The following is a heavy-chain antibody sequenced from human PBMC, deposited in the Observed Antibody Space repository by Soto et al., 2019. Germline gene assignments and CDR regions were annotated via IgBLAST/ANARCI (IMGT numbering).Heavy chain of an antibody. CDR1: GFSFSDSG. Sequence: QVQVVESGGGVVQPGRSLRLSCAASGFSFSDSGMHWVRQAPGKGLEWVAVIYYDGSKTYYVDSVKGRFTISRDNSRNTLYLEMHSLRAEETAVYYCARDTGGSFDYWGRGTLVTVSS. D-gene: IGHD7-27*01. CDR2: IYYDGSKT. J-gene: IGHJ5*01. V-gene: IGHV3-33*01. CDR3: ARDTGGSFDY.